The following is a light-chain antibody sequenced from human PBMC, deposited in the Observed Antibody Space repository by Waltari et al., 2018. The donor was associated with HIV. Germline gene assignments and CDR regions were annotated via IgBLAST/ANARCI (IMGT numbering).Light chain of an antibody. CDR2: EVV. CDR3: CSYAGDNNFV. CDR1: RSDVGGYNV. Sequence: QSALTQPASVSGSPGQSITISCVGTRSDVGGYNVVSWYQHHPGKAPRCIIYEVVKRPSGVSNRLSGSKSGNTASLTISGLQAEDEADYYCCSYAGDNNFVFGTGTKVTVL. J-gene: IGLJ1*01. V-gene: IGLV2-23*02.